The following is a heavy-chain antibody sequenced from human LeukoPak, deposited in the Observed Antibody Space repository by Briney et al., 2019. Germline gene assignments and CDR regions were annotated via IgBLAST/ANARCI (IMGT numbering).Heavy chain of an antibody. Sequence: SESLCLTCTVFGYSLSSGYFWGWIRQPPGKGLGWMGRFYHSGSTYYNPPLKSRLTMSVDTSKNQFSLKLSSVTAADTAVYYCARDSLLVVAMPKPFDYWGQGTLVTVSS. CDR1: GYSLSSGYF. CDR2: FYHSGST. D-gene: IGHD3-22*01. CDR3: ARDSLLVVAMPKPFDY. V-gene: IGHV4-38-2*02. J-gene: IGHJ4*02.